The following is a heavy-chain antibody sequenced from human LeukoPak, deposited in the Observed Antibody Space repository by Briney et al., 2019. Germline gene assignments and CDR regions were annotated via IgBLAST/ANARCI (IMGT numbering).Heavy chain of an antibody. CDR2: ISYDGSNK. V-gene: IGHV3-30-3*01. J-gene: IGHJ4*02. Sequence: GGSLTLSCAASGFTFSNYWMHWVRQAPGKGLVWVAVISYDGSNKYYADSVKGRFTISRDNSKNTLYLQMNSLRAEDTAVYYCARDLYCSSTSCYAPFDYWGQGTLVTVSS. CDR3: ARDLYCSSTSCYAPFDY. D-gene: IGHD2-2*01. CDR1: GFTFSNYW.